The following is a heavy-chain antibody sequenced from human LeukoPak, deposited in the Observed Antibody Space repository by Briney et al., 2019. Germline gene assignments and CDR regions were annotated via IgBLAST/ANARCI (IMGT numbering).Heavy chain of an antibody. V-gene: IGHV4-59*12. J-gene: IGHJ4*02. CDR2: IYYSGST. D-gene: IGHD2-21*02. CDR3: ARSGDYANY. Sequence: SETLSLTCTVSSGSISKYYWSWIRQSPGKGLEWIGYIYYSGSTTYNPSLKSRVTMSVDMSKNQLSLKLSSVTAADTAVYYCARSGDYANYWGQGTLVTVSS. CDR1: SGSISKYY.